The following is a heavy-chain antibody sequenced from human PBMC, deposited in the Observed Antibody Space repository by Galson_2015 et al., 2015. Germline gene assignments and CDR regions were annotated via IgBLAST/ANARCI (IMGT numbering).Heavy chain of an antibody. CDR1: GVTFSSYA. J-gene: IGHJ6*02. Sequence: SVKVSCEASGVTFSSYAISWVRQAPGQGLEWMGGIIPIFGTANYAQKFQGRVTITEDESKRTAYMELSSLSSEDAALYYCARGGSTSSPGQYFYYGMDVWGHGTLVTVSS. CDR3: ARGGSTSSPGQYFYYGMDV. D-gene: IGHD6-6*01. V-gene: IGHV1-69*01. CDR2: IIPIFGTA.